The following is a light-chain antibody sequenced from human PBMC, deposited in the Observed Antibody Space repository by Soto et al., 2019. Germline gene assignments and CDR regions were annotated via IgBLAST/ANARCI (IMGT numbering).Light chain of an antibody. CDR3: ASYTTSSTYV. J-gene: IGLJ1*01. CDR2: DVS. V-gene: IGLV2-14*03. Sequence: QSALTQPASVSGSHGQSSAISCTGTSSDVGAFNYVSWYQQHPGKAPKFMIFDVSSRPSGVSDRFSGSKSGNTASLTFSGLQTEDEADYYCASYTTSSTYVFGTGTKVTVL. CDR1: SSDVGAFNY.